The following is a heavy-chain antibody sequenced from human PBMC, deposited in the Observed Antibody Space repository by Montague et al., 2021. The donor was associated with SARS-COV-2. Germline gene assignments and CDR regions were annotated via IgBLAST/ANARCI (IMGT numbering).Heavy chain of an antibody. V-gene: IGHV4-59*01. J-gene: IGHJ6*02. Sequence: SETLSLTCTVSGGSISNYYWSWIRQPPARGLEWIGYIYNSGSTDYSPSLKSRVTISLDTSKNQFSLKVTSVTAADTAVYYCARGGGYYNYGLDVWGPGTTVTVSS. CDR1: GGSISNYY. D-gene: IGHD3-22*01. CDR2: IYNSGST. CDR3: ARGGGYYNYGLDV.